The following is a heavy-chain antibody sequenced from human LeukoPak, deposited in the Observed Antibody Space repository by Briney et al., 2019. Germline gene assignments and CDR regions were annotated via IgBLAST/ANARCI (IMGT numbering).Heavy chain of an antibody. CDR1: GFTVSTNY. J-gene: IGHJ4*02. Sequence: GGSLRLSCAASGFTVSTNYMSWVRQAPGKGLEWVSVIYSGGSTYYADSVKGLFTISRDKSKNTLFLQMNSLRAADTAVYYFAKVQEMGTIPPPFQYWGQGTLVTVSS. D-gene: IGHD5-24*01. CDR2: IYSGGST. CDR3: AKVQEMGTIPPPFQY. V-gene: IGHV3-53*01.